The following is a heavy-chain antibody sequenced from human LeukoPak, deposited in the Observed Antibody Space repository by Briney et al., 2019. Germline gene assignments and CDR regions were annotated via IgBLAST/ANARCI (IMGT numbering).Heavy chain of an antibody. Sequence: GGSLRLSCAAAGFTFSSYAMSWVRQAPGKGLQWVSSISGSGGSTFYADSVKGRFTISRDNSKNTLYLQMNSLRAEDTALYYCAKGAAAGRQDPNYNWFDPWGQGTLVTVSS. D-gene: IGHD6-13*01. CDR2: ISGSGGST. J-gene: IGHJ5*02. CDR1: GFTFSSYA. V-gene: IGHV3-23*01. CDR3: AKGAAAGRQDPNYNWFDP.